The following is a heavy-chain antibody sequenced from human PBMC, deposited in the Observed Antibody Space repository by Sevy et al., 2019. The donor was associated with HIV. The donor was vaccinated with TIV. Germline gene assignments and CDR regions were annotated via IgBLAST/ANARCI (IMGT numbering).Heavy chain of an antibody. D-gene: IGHD3-10*01. Sequence: ASVKVSCKASKYSFSGHYIHWVRQAPGQGLEWMGWINPDNGGTNYAQKFQGRVTMTRDTSISTTYMEMSSLGSDDTAVYYCARGFRYRSYWSAVDFWGQGTLVTVSS. CDR1: KYSFSGHY. J-gene: IGHJ4*02. CDR2: INPDNGGT. V-gene: IGHV1-2*02. CDR3: ARGFRYRSYWSAVDF.